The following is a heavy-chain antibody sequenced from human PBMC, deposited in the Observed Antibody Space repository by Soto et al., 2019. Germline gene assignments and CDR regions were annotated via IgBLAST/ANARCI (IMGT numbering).Heavy chain of an antibody. CDR1: GFTFSSYG. CDR3: GKAVRPRSSSSFFDY. J-gene: IGHJ4*02. Sequence: QVQLVESGGGVVQPGRSLRLSCAASGFTFSSYGMHWVRQAPGKGLEWVAVISYDGSNKYYADSVKGRFTISRDNSKNTLYLQMNRLRAEDTAVYYCGKAVRPRSSSSFFDYWGQGTLVTVSS. CDR2: ISYDGSNK. V-gene: IGHV3-30*18. D-gene: IGHD6-6*01.